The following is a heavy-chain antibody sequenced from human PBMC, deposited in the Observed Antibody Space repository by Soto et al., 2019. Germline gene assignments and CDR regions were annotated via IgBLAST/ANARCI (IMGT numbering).Heavy chain of an antibody. CDR2: INHSGST. Sequence: SETLSLTCAVYGGSFSGYYWSWIRQPPGKGLEWIGEINHSGSTNYNPSLKSRVTISVDTSKNQFSLKLSSVTAADTAVYYCARGLPPPSYSYTPRDSRENYYYYMDVWGKGTTVTVSS. V-gene: IGHV4-34*01. CDR3: ARGLPPPSYSYTPRDSRENYYYYMDV. D-gene: IGHD3-16*02. CDR1: GGSFSGYY. J-gene: IGHJ6*03.